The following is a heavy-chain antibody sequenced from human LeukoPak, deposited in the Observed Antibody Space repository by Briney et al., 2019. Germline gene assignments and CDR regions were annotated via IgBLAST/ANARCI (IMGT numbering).Heavy chain of an antibody. J-gene: IGHJ3*02. V-gene: IGHV3-48*01. CDR1: GFTFSSHS. Sequence: AGGSLRLSCAASGFTFSSHSMNWVRQAPGKGLEWVSYISSSSSTIYYADSVKGRFTISRDNAKNSLYLQMNSLRAEDTAVYYCAREDFWSGYYHTQNAFDIWGQGTMVTVSS. D-gene: IGHD3-3*01. CDR3: AREDFWSGYYHTQNAFDI. CDR2: ISSSSSTI.